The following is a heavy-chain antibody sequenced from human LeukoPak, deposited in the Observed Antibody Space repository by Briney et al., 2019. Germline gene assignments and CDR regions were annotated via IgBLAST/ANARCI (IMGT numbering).Heavy chain of an antibody. D-gene: IGHD6-6*01. CDR3: ARGSEYSSSHFDY. CDR1: GGTFSSYT. Sequence: ASVKVSCKASGGTFSSYTISWVRQAPGQGLEWMGRIIPILGIANYAQKFQGRVTITADKSTSTAYMELSSLRAEDTAVYYCARGSEYSSSHFDYWGQGTLVTVSS. CDR2: IIPILGIA. J-gene: IGHJ4*02. V-gene: IGHV1-69*02.